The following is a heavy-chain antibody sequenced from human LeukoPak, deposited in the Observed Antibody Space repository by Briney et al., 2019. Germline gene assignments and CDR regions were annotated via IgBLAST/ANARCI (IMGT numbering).Heavy chain of an antibody. CDR2: INWNGGRT. J-gene: IGHJ4*02. D-gene: IGHD1-26*01. Sequence: GGSLRLSCAASGFTFDDYGMSWVRQAPGKGLEWVSGINWNGGRTGYVDSVKGRFTISRDNAKNSLYLQMNSLRAEDTAVYYCATGGVGATSPLFIDYWGQGTLVTVSS. CDR1: GFTFDDYG. CDR3: ATGGVGATSPLFIDY. V-gene: IGHV3-20*04.